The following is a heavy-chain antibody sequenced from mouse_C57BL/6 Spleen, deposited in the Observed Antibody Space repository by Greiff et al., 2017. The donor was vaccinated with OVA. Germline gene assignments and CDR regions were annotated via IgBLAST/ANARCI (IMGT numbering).Heavy chain of an antibody. V-gene: IGHV1-80*01. CDR3: ARGDYYGSSYDAMDY. CDR1: GYAFSRYW. Sequence: QVQLQQSGAELVKPGASVKISCKASGYAFSRYWMNWVKQRPGKGLEWIGQIYPGDGDTNYNGKFKGKATLTADKSSSTAYMQLSSRTSEDSAVYFCARGDYYGSSYDAMDYWGQGTSVTVSS. J-gene: IGHJ4*01. D-gene: IGHD1-1*01. CDR2: IYPGDGDT.